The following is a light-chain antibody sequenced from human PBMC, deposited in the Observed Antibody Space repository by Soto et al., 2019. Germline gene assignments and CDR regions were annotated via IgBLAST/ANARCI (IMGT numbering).Light chain of an antibody. CDR1: QSISSW. Sequence: DIQMTQSPSTLSASVGDRVTITCRASQSISSWLAWYQQKPGKAPKLLIYDASSLESGVPSRFSGSGSGTEFTLTISSLQPDDFATYYCQQSYSTSWTFGQGTKVDTK. J-gene: IGKJ1*01. V-gene: IGKV1-5*01. CDR3: QQSYSTSWT. CDR2: DAS.